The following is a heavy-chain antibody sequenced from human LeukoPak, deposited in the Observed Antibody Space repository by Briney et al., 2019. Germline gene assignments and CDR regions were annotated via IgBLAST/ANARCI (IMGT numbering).Heavy chain of an antibody. J-gene: IGHJ6*02. CDR2: IWYDGSNK. Sequence: GGSLRLSCAASGFTFRNYGMHWVRQAPGKGLEWVAVIWYDGSNKYYADSVKGRFTISRDNSKNTLYLQMNSLRAEDTAVYYCARVHVELAYCGGDCYSYHYGMDVWGQGTTVTVSS. D-gene: IGHD2-21*02. V-gene: IGHV3-33*01. CDR1: GFTFRNYG. CDR3: ARVHVELAYCGGDCYSYHYGMDV.